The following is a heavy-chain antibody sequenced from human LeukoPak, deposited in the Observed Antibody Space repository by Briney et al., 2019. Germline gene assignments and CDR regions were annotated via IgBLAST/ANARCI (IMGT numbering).Heavy chain of an antibody. CDR1: GFTFSSYA. J-gene: IGHJ1*01. CDR2: ISYDGSNK. Sequence: GRSLRLSCAASGFTFSSYAMHWVRQAPGKGLEWVAVISYDGSNKYYADSVKGRFTISRDNSKNTLYLQMNSLRAEDTAVYYCARDSTYCSSTSCPAEYFQHWGQGTLVTVSS. D-gene: IGHD2-2*01. CDR3: ARDSTYCSSTSCPAEYFQH. V-gene: IGHV3-30-3*01.